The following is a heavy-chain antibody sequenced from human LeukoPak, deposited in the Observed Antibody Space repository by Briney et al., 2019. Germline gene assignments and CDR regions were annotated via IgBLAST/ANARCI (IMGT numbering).Heavy chain of an antibody. CDR1: GGSISSHY. D-gene: IGHD2-2*01. J-gene: IGHJ5*02. V-gene: IGHV4-4*07. CDR3: ARDVVVPAATDWFDP. CDR2: IYTSGST. Sequence: PSETLSLTSTVSGGSISSHYWSWIRQPAGKGLEWIGRIYTSGSTNYNPSLKSRVTMSADTSKNQFSLKLSSVTAADTAVYYCARDVVVPAATDWFDPWGQGTLVTVSS.